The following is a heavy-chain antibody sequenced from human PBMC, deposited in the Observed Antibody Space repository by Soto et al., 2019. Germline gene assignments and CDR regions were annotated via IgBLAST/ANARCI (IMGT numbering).Heavy chain of an antibody. J-gene: IGHJ4*02. CDR2: IYYSGNT. D-gene: IGHD1-26*01. V-gene: IGHV4-59*01. CDR3: VRVGSYGLFDY. Sequence: PSETLSLTCTVSGGSITGYYWTWIRQPPGKGLEWIGYIYYSGNTNYNPSLKSRVTFSVDTSKNQFSLKLSSVTAADTAVYYCVRVGSYGLFDYWGQGTLVTVSS. CDR1: GGSITGYY.